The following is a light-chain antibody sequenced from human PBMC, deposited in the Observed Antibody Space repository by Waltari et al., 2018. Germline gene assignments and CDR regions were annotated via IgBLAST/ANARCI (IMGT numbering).Light chain of an antibody. CDR2: DVT. CDR3: CSRAGTYTWL. V-gene: IGLV2-11*01. J-gene: IGLJ2*01. CDR1: SNDVSGSYY. Sequence: QSALSQPLSVSGSPGQSVTISCTGTSNDVSGSYYVSWFQQFPGKAPNLIIYDVTRRHSGVPDRFSGSKSGNTASLTISGLQVEDEATYYCCSRAGTYTWLFGGGTKVTVL.